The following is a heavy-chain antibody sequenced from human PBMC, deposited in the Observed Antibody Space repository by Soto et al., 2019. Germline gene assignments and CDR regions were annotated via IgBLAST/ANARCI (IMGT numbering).Heavy chain of an antibody. Sequence: RLSGAAAGYTFSNGWMSWDRQAPGKGLEWVGRIKSKTDGGTTDYAAPVKGRFTISRDDSKNTLYLQMNSLKTEDTAVYYCTTGTSYLVDYWGQGTLVTVSS. CDR2: IKSKTDGGTT. J-gene: IGHJ4*02. V-gene: IGHV3-15*01. CDR1: GYTFSNGW. D-gene: IGHD2-2*01. CDR3: TTGTSYLVDY.